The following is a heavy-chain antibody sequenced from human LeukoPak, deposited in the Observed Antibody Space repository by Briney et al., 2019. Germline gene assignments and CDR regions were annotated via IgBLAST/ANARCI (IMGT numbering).Heavy chain of an antibody. V-gene: IGHV4-61*08. J-gene: IGHJ5*02. CDR2: IYYSGST. CDR1: GGSISSGGYY. Sequence: PSETLSLTCTVSGGSISSGGYYWSWIRQPPGKGLEWIGYIYYSGSTNYNPSLKSRVTISVDTSKNQFSLKLSSVTAADTAVYYCARIRGSLSNSPLNNWFDPWGQGTLVTVSS. CDR3: ARIRGSLSNSPLNNWFDP. D-gene: IGHD3-16*02.